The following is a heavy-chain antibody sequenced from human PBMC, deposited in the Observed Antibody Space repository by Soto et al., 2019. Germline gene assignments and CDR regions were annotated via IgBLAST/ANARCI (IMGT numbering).Heavy chain of an antibody. Sequence: WGSLRLSCAASGFTFTSYPMTWVRQAPGKGLEWVSGISGSGVSTYYADSVKGRFTISRDNSKNTLYLQANSLRAEDTAVYYCPKCSGDHVYSAAGYWGQGSMVTVPS. J-gene: IGHJ4*02. D-gene: IGHD2-15*01. CDR3: PKCSGDHVYSAAGY. CDR2: ISGSGVST. V-gene: IGHV3-23*01. CDR1: GFTFTSYP.